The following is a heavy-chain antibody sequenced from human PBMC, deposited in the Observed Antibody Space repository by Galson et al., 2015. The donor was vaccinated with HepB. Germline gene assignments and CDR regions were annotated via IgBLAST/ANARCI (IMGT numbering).Heavy chain of an antibody. V-gene: IGHV1-24*01. CDR3: AHLRYYYDSSGYYSGYGMDV. Sequence: SVKVSCKVSGYTLTELSMHWVRQAPGKGLEWMGGFDPEDGETIYAQKFQGRVTMTEDTSTDTAYMELSSLRSEDTAVYYCAHLRYYYDSSGYYSGYGMDVWGQGTTVTVSS. J-gene: IGHJ6*02. D-gene: IGHD3-22*01. CDR1: GYTLTELS. CDR2: FDPEDGET.